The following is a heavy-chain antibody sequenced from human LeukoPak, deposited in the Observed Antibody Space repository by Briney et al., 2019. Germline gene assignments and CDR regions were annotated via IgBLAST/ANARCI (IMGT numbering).Heavy chain of an antibody. D-gene: IGHD1-1*01. Sequence: ASVKVSCKASGYTFTAYYMHWVRQAPGQRLEWMGIIYPNGGYTSFAQKFQGRVTMTRDTSTTTVYMEVSSLRSEDTAVYYCARDLSGPTVTTPDYWGQGTLVTVSS. CDR1: GYTFTAYY. J-gene: IGHJ4*02. CDR2: IYPNGGYT. CDR3: ARDLSGPTVTTPDY. V-gene: IGHV1-46*01.